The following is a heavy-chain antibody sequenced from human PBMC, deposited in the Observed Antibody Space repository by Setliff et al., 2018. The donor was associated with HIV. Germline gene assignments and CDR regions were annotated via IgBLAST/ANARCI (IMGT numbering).Heavy chain of an antibody. D-gene: IGHD3-16*01. CDR1: GGTFSSYA. CDR3: ARPSPLGGDITTPYDY. CDR2: IIPIFGTA. Sequence: SVKVSCKASGGTFSSYAISWVRQAPGQGLEWMGGIIPIFGTANYAQKFQGRVTITADESTSTAYMELSSLRSEDTAVYYCARPSPLGGDITTPYDYWGQGTLVTVSS. V-gene: IGHV1-69*13. J-gene: IGHJ4*02.